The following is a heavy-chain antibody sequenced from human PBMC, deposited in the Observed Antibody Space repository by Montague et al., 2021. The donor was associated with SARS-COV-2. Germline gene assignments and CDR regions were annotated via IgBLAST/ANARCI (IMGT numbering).Heavy chain of an antibody. V-gene: IGHV4-39*07. D-gene: IGHD6-13*01. CDR1: GGSISSSSYY. CDR3: ARLGRQQLVRLSGMDV. Sequence: SETLSLTCTVSGGSISSSSYYWGWIRQPPGKGLEWIGSIYYSGSTHYNPSLKSRVTIPVDTSKNQFSLKLSSVTAADTAVYYCARLGRQQLVRLSGMDVWGQGTTVTVSS. CDR2: IYYSGST. J-gene: IGHJ6*02.